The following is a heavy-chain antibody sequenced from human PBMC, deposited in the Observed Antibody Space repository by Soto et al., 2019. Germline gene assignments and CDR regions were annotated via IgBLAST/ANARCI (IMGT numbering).Heavy chain of an antibody. D-gene: IGHD6-19*01. Sequence: QVQPVESAGGVVQPGRSLRLSCAAAEFTCSSYGMHWVRQAPGKGLVWVAVIWYEGSNKYYADSVKGRFTISRDNSKNTLYLPLHSLRVEETAVDYCARVRYSRGWYDLDYWGQGTLGSVSS. CDR3: ARVRYSRGWYDLDY. CDR2: IWYEGSNK. V-gene: IGHV3-33*01. CDR1: EFTCSSYG. J-gene: IGHJ4*02.